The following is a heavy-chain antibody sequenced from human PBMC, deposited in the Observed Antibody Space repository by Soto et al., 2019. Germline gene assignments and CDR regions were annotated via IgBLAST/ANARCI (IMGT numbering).Heavy chain of an antibody. CDR1: GGSISSYY. V-gene: IGHV4-59*01. CDR2: IYYSGST. Sequence: SETLSLTCTVSGGSISSYYWSWIRQPPGKGLEWIGYIYYSGSTNYNPSLRSRVTISLDTSKNQFSLKLSSVTAADTAVYYCARAGAYYDILTGYSPAPYYYYGLDVWGHGTTVTVSS. J-gene: IGHJ6*02. CDR3: ARAGAYYDILTGYSPAPYYYYGLDV. D-gene: IGHD3-9*01.